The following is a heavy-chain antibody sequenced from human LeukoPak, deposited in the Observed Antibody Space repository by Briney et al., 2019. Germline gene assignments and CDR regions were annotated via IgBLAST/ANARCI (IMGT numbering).Heavy chain of an antibody. CDR3: AGDFWSGYYDF. CDR1: GFTFSISA. J-gene: IGHJ4*02. V-gene: IGHV3-23*01. CDR2: ISDSGGDT. D-gene: IGHD3-3*01. Sequence: GGSLRLSCAASGFTFSISAMSWVRQAPGKGLEWVSGISDSGGDTYHADSVKGRFTISRDNSKNTLYLQMNSLKVEDTAVYYCAGDFWSGYYDFWGQGTLVTVSS.